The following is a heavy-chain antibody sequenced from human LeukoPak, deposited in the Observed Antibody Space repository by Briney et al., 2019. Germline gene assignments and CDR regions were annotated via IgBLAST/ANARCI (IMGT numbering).Heavy chain of an antibody. J-gene: IGHJ3*02. CDR3: ARCTTINYYDSSGYLYAFDI. CDR1: GYTFTSYY. V-gene: IGHV1-46*01. Sequence: ASVKVSCEASGYTFTSYYMHWVRQAPGQGLEWMGIINPSGGSTSYAQKFQGRVTMTRDTSTSTVYMELSSLRSEDTAVYYCARCTTINYYDSSGYLYAFDIWGQGTMVTVSS. D-gene: IGHD3-22*01. CDR2: INPSGGST.